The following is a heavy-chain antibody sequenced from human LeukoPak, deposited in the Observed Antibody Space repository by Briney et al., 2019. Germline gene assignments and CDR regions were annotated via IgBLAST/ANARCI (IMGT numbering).Heavy chain of an antibody. Sequence: GASVKVSCKASGYTFVGYYLHWVRQAPGQGLEWMAWIDPYTGNTHYAQKFQGRITVTRDTSASTTYMELSWLTSDDTARYYCAREYSASEHWGQGTLVTVSS. J-gene: IGHJ4*02. CDR3: AREYSASEH. CDR2: IDPYTGNT. CDR1: GYTFVGYY. D-gene: IGHD5-12*01. V-gene: IGHV1-2*02.